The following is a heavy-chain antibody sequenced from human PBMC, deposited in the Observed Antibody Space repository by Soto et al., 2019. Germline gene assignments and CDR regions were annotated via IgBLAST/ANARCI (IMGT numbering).Heavy chain of an antibody. Sequence: GGSLRLSCAASGFTFSSYSMNWVRQAPGKGLEWVSSISSSSSYIYYADSVKGRFTISRDNAKNSLYLQMNSLRAEDTAVYYCASERGYSGYEAPSDYWGQGTLVTVSS. J-gene: IGHJ4*02. CDR3: ASERGYSGYEAPSDY. D-gene: IGHD5-12*01. V-gene: IGHV3-21*01. CDR2: ISSSSSYI. CDR1: GFTFSSYS.